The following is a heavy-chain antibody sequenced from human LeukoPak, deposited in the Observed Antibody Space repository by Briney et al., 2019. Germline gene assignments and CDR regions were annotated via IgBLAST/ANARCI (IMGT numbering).Heavy chain of an antibody. J-gene: IGHJ5*02. Sequence: SETLSLTCAVYGGSFSGYYWSWIRQPPGRGLEWIGEINHSGSTNYNPSLKSRVTISVDTSKNQFSLKLSSVTAADTAVYYCARRTGYSSRWYSLSWFDPWGQGTLVTVSS. V-gene: IGHV4-34*01. D-gene: IGHD6-13*01. CDR1: GGSFSGYY. CDR3: ARRTGYSSRWYSLSWFDP. CDR2: INHSGST.